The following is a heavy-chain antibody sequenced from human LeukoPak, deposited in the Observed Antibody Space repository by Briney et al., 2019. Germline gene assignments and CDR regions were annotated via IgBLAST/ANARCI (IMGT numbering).Heavy chain of an antibody. D-gene: IGHD3-16*02. Sequence: PSETLSLTCTVSGGSISSSNYYWGWIRQPPGKGLERIGSIYYSGSTYYNPSLKSRVTISVDTSKNQFSLKLSSVTAADTAVYYCARRFLRLGELSPIDYWGQGTLVTVSS. CDR2: IYYSGST. J-gene: IGHJ4*02. V-gene: IGHV4-39*01. CDR3: ARRFLRLGELSPIDY. CDR1: GGSISSSNYY.